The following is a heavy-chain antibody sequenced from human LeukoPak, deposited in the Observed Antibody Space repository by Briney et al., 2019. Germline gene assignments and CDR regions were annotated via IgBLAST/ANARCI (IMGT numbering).Heavy chain of an antibody. Sequence: GGSLRLSCAASGFTFSTYSMNWVRQAPGKGLEWVSFISSSSRTLYYADSVKGRFTISRDNSKSTLYLQMNSLRAEDTAVYYCAKSGSSSWYYYYYGMDVWGQGTTVTVSS. J-gene: IGHJ6*02. CDR1: GFTFSTYS. CDR3: AKSGSSSWYYYYYGMDV. V-gene: IGHV3-48*01. D-gene: IGHD6-13*01. CDR2: ISSSSRTL.